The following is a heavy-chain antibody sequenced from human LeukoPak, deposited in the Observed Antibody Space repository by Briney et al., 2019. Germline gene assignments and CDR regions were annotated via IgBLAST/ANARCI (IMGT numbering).Heavy chain of an antibody. CDR1: GFTFSSYA. Sequence: GGSLRLSCAAFGFTFSSYAMSWVRQAPGKGLGWVSAISGSGGSTYYADSVKGRFTISRDKSKNTLYLQVNSLRAEDTAVYYCAKDQYSSGWSEGYFDYWGQGTLVTVSS. V-gene: IGHV3-23*01. J-gene: IGHJ4*02. CDR2: ISGSGGST. CDR3: AKDQYSSGWSEGYFDY. D-gene: IGHD6-19*01.